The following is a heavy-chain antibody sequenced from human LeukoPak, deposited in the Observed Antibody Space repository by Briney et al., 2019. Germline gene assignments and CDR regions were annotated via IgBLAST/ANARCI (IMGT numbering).Heavy chain of an antibody. V-gene: IGHV1-2*02. D-gene: IGHD2-2*01. Sequence: GASVKLLCKVSGYTFSGYYMHWVRQASGQGLEGMGWITSNCGRTNYAQKCQGRVTMTRDTSISTAYMELSRLRSDDTAVYYCARDLIVVVPAATEGGYYYGMDVWGQGTTVTVSS. J-gene: IGHJ6*02. CDR2: ITSNCGRT. CDR1: GYTFSGYY. CDR3: ARDLIVVVPAATEGGYYYGMDV.